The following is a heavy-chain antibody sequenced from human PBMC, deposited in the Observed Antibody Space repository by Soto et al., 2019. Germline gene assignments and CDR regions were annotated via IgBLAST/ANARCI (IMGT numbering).Heavy chain of an antibody. J-gene: IGHJ6*02. CDR3: VRERTIFAVAPGGGVDV. CDR2: VYHSGAT. D-gene: IGHD3-3*01. V-gene: IGHV4-30-2*01. Sequence: QLQLQESGSGLIKPSQTLSLTCAVSGGSISTSDYTWSWIRQPPGRGLEWIGSVYHSGATHYMPSVKSRLIMSLDKSKYHFSLDLTSVAAAATAVYYCVRERTIFAVAPGGGVDVWGQVTTVTVSS. CDR1: GGSISTSDYT.